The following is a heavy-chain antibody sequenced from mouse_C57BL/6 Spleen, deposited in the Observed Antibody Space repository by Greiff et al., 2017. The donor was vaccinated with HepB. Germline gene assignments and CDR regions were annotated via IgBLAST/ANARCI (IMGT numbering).Heavy chain of an antibody. CDR3: VGSSYGSFDV. Sequence: QVQLQQPGAELVMPGASVKLSCKASGYTFTSYWMHWVKQRPGQGLEWIGEIDPSDSYTNYNQKFKGKSTLTVDKSSSTAYRQLSSLTSEDSAVDYWVGSSYGSFDVWGPGTTVTVSS. V-gene: IGHV1-69*01. J-gene: IGHJ1*01. CDR1: GYTFTSYW. CDR2: IDPSDSYT. D-gene: IGHD1-1*01.